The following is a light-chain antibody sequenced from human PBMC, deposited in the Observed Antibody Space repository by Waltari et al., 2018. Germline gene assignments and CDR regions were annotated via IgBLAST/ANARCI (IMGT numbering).Light chain of an antibody. CDR2: DVS. V-gene: IGLV2-14*03. CDR3: SSYTSSSTNV. Sequence: QSALTQPASVSGSPGQSLTISCTGTSSDVGGYNYVSWYQQHPGKAPQLMIYDVSNRPSGVSNRFSGSKSGNTASLTISGLQAEDEADYYCSSYTSSSTNVFGSGTKVTVL. J-gene: IGLJ6*01. CDR1: SSDVGGYNY.